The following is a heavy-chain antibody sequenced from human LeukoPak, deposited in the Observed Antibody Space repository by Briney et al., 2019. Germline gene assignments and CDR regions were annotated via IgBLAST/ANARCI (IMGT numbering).Heavy chain of an antibody. Sequence: PGGSLRLSCAASGFTFSSYAMHWVRQAPGKGLEWVAVISYDGSNKYYADSVKGRFTISRDNAKNSLYLQMNSLRAEDTAVYYCARVGWAVAGNFDYWGQGTLVTVSS. J-gene: IGHJ4*02. CDR3: ARVGWAVAGNFDY. V-gene: IGHV3-30-3*01. CDR1: GFTFSSYA. CDR2: ISYDGSNK. D-gene: IGHD6-19*01.